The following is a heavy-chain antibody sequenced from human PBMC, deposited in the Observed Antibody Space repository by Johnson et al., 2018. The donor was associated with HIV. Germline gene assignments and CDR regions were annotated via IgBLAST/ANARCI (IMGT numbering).Heavy chain of an antibody. CDR3: ARDGGYSYGDAFDI. CDR2: LYSGGST. Sequence: VQLVESGGGLVQPGGSLRLSCAASGFTVSSNYMNWVRQAPGKGLEWVSVLYSGGSTYYADFVKDRFIISRDNSKNTLYLQMNSLRAEDTAVYYCARDGGYSYGDAFDIWGQGTMVTVSS. CDR1: GFTVSSNY. V-gene: IGHV3-66*01. J-gene: IGHJ3*02. D-gene: IGHD5-18*01.